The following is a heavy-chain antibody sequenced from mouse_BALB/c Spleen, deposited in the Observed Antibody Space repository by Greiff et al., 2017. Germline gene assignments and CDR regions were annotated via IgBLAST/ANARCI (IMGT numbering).Heavy chain of an antibody. CDR3: ARGGGNYPYFDY. CDR1: GFTFSSYA. J-gene: IGHJ2*01. Sequence: EVKLVESGGGLVKPGGSLKLSCAASGFTFSSYAMSWVRQSPEKRLEWVAEISSGGSYTYYPDTVTGRFTISRDNAKNTLYLEMSSLRSEDTAMYYCARGGGNYPYFDYWGQGTTLTVSS. D-gene: IGHD2-1*01. V-gene: IGHV5-9-4*01. CDR2: ISSGGSYT.